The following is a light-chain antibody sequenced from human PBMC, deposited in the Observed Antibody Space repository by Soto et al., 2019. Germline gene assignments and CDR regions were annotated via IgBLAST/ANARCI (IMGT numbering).Light chain of an antibody. V-gene: IGKV3-20*01. CDR2: GAS. CDR3: HHYGTLPTT. J-gene: IGKJ1*01. Sequence: EIVLTQSPGTLSLSPGERATLSCRASQSVSSSQLAWYQQKPGQAPRLLMYGASSRATGVPARFSGSGSGTDFTLTISRLEPEDFAVFYCHHYGTLPTTFGQGTKVDIK. CDR1: QSVSSSQ.